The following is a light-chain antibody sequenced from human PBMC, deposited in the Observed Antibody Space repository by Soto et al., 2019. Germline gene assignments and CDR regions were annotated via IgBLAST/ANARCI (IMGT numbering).Light chain of an antibody. Sequence: DIQLTQSPSFLSASVGDRVTITCRASQGISRYLAWHQQKPGRAPNVLIYEASTLQSGVPSRFSGSGSGTEFTLTISSLQPDDFATYFCQQYNSRTPEGVTFGGGTKVETK. J-gene: IGKJ4*01. V-gene: IGKV1-9*01. CDR2: EAS. CDR1: QGISRY. CDR3: QQYNSRTPEGVT.